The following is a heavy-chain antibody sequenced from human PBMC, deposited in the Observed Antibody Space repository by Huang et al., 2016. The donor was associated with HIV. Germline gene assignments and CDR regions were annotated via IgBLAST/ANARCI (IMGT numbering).Heavy chain of an antibody. J-gene: IGHJ4*02. V-gene: IGHV4-39*01. D-gene: IGHD3-10*01. CDR1: GGSIRSDNYY. Sequence: QLQLQESGPGLVKPSETLSLTCTVSGGSIRSDNYYWGWIRQPPGKGLAWIGSIYYSGNTYYNPSLKSRVTITVDTSKNQFSLKMRAVTAADTAVYYCARLPGSITMIRGVITDPYWGQGTLVTVSS. CDR2: IYYSGNT. CDR3: ARLPGSITMIRGVITDPY.